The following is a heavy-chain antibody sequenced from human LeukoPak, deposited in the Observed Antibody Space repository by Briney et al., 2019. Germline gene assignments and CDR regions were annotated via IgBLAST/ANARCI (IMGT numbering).Heavy chain of an antibody. D-gene: IGHD2-2*02. CDR3: ASVYCSSTSCYNDAFDI. J-gene: IGHJ3*02. CDR2: IIPIFGTA. Sequence: ASVTVSCKASGGTFSSYAISWVRQAPGQGLEWMGGIIPIFGTANYAQKFQGRVTITTDESTSTAYMELSSLRSEDTAVYYCASVYCSSTSCYNDAFDIWGQGTMVTVSS. CDR1: GGTFSSYA. V-gene: IGHV1-69*05.